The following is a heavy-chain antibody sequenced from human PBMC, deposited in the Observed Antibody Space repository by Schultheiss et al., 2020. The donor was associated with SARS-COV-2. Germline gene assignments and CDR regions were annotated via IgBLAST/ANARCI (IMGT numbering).Heavy chain of an antibody. Sequence: SETLSLTCTVSGGSISSGSYYWGWIRQPPGKGLEWIGSIYYSGSTYYNPSLKSRVTISVDTSKNQFSLKLSAVTAADTAVYYCARHYYDFWSGSSYHYYYYYGRDVWGQGTTVTVSS. CDR2: IYYSGST. CDR3: ARHYYDFWSGSSYHYYYYYGRDV. J-gene: IGHJ6*02. D-gene: IGHD3-3*01. V-gene: IGHV4-39*01. CDR1: GGSISSGSYY.